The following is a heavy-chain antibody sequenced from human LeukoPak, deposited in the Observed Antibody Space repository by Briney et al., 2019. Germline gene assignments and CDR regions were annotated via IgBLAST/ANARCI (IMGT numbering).Heavy chain of an antibody. CDR3: AGAYNYAYYYYMDV. CDR1: GGSFSSGGYS. D-gene: IGHD5-18*01. J-gene: IGHJ6*03. Sequence: PSETLSLTCAVSGGSFSSGGYSWSWIRQPPGKGLEWIGYIYYSGSTNYNPSLKSRVTISADTSKNQFSLKLSSVTAADTAVYYCAGAYNYAYYYYMDVWGKGTTVTVSS. V-gene: IGHV4-61*08. CDR2: IYYSGST.